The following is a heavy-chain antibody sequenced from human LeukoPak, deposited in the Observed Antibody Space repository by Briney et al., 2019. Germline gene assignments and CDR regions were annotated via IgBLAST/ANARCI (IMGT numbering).Heavy chain of an antibody. CDR2: FHTDGGT. V-gene: IGHV3-13*01. D-gene: IGHD4-17*01. Sequence: GGSLRLSCAASGFTFSSYDMHWVRQAPGKGLEWVSAFHTDGGTYYLDSVKGRFTISREDAKNSLYLQMNTLRAGDTAVYYCAGGSGPGVTTIDSWGQGTLVIVSS. CDR3: AGGSGPGVTTIDS. J-gene: IGHJ4*02. CDR1: GFTFSSYD.